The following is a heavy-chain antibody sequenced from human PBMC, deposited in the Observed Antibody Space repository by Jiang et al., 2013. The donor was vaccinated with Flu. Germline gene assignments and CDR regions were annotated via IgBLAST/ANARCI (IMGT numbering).Heavy chain of an antibody. J-gene: IGHJ6*02. CDR3: ASSPLHYNYYYYGMDV. CDR2: ISAYNGNT. D-gene: IGHD3-10*01. CDR1: GYTFTSYG. Sequence: SGAEVKKPGASVKVSCKASGYTFTSYGISWVRQAPGQGLEWMGWISAYNGNTNYAQKLQGRVTMTTDTSTSTAYMELRSLRSDDTAVYYCASSPLHYNYYYYGMDVWGQGTTVTVSS. V-gene: IGHV1-18*04.